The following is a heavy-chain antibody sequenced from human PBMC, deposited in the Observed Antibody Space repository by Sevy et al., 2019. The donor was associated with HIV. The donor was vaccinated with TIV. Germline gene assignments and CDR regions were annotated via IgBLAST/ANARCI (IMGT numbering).Heavy chain of an antibody. J-gene: IGHJ6*03. CDR3: TRLEQQLASTPLLMDV. CDR1: GFTFSGSA. V-gene: IGHV3-73*01. D-gene: IGHD6-13*01. Sequence: GESLKISCAASGFTFSGSAMHWVRQASGKGLEWVGRIRSKANSYATAYAASVKGRFTISRDDSKNTAYLQMNSLKTEDTAVYYCTRLEQQLASTPLLMDVWGKGTTVTVSS. CDR2: IRSKANSYAT.